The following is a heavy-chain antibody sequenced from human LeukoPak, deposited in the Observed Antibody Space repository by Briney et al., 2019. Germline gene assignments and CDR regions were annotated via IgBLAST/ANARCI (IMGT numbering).Heavy chain of an antibody. Sequence: SRTLSLTCTVSGGSISSGSYYWSWIRQPAGKGLEWIERIYTSGSTNYNPSLKSRVTISVDTSKNEFSLKLSSVTAADTAVYYCARAYHSSWYLNWFDPWGQGTLVTVSS. CDR2: IYTSGST. D-gene: IGHD6-13*01. CDR1: GGSISSGSYY. V-gene: IGHV4-61*02. CDR3: ARAYHSSWYLNWFDP. J-gene: IGHJ5*02.